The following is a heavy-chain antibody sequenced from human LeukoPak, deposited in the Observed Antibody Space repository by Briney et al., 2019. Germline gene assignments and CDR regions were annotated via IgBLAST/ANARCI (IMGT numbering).Heavy chain of an antibody. CDR2: IYPGDSDA. V-gene: IGHV5-51*01. J-gene: IGHJ3*02. CDR1: GYSFITYW. CDR3: ARPREEGTAMGLRAFDI. D-gene: IGHD5-18*01. Sequence: GESLKISCKGSGYSFITYWIGWVRQVPGKGLEWMGIIYPGDSDARYSPSFQGQVTILADKSIRTAYLQWSSLKASDTAMYYCARPREEGTAMGLRAFDIWGQGTMVTVSS.